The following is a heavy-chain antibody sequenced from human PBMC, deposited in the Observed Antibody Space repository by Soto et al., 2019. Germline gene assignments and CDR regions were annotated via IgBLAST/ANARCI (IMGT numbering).Heavy chain of an antibody. J-gene: IGHJ6*02. CDR3: ARDTVYYYYCYGMDV. CDR2: IKQDGREK. V-gene: IGHV3-7*01. CDR1: GFTFSSYW. Sequence: PGGSLRLSCAASGFTFSSYWMGWGGQAPGKGLEWVANIKQDGREKYYVDSVKGRFTISRDNAKNSLYLQMNSLRAEDTAVYYCARDTVYYYYCYGMDVWGQGTTVPVSS. D-gene: IGHD4-4*01.